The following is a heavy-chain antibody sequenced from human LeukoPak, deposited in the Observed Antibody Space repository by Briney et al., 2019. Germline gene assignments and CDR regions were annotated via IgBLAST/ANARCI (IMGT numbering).Heavy chain of an antibody. D-gene: IGHD6-6*01. V-gene: IGHV3-15*01. CDR3: TTDRAIGPRPLFGS. CDR1: GFTFTDDY. Sequence: PGGSLRLSCTASGFTFTDDYLGWVRQAPGKGLEWVGRIKSKGHGGTTDFAAPVKGKFAISRDDSRNTMFLQMNSLKTEDTAVYYCTTDRAIGPRPLFGSWGRGTLVTVSS. CDR2: IKSKGHGGTT. J-gene: IGHJ1*01.